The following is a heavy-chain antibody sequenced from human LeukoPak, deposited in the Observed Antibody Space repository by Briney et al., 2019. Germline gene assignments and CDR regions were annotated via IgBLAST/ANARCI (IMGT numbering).Heavy chain of an antibody. J-gene: IGHJ4*02. CDR3: VRDLRGKDDF. V-gene: IGHV1-2*02. D-gene: IGHD1-1*01. CDR2: INPNSYGT. CDR1: GYTFTGYY. Sequence: ASVKVSCKASGYTFTGYYLHRVRQAPGQGLQWIGWINPNSYGTKYAQKFQDRVTMTRDTSINTAYMELSGLTSDDTAIYYCVRDLRGKDDFRGQGTLVTVSS.